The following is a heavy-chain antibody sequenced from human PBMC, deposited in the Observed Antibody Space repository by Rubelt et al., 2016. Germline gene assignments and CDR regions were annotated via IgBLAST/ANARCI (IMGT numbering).Heavy chain of an antibody. CDR2: ISSSGSTI. V-gene: IGHV3-48*03. Sequence: EVQLVESGGGLVQPGGSLRLSCAASGFTFSRYEMNWVRQAPGKGLERVSYISSSGSTINYADSVKGRFTSSRDNSKNTLYLQMNSLRAEDTAVYYCARAGVTTADAFDIWGQGTMVTVSS. D-gene: IGHD4-11*01. CDR3: ARAGVTTADAFDI. CDR1: GFTFSRYE. J-gene: IGHJ3*02.